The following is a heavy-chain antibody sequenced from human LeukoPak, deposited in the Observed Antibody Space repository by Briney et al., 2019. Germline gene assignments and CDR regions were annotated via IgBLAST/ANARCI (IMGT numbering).Heavy chain of an antibody. Sequence: GGSLRLSCAASGFIVSSNYMSWVRQAPGKGLEWVSAISGSGGSTYYADSVKGRFTISRDNSKNTLYLQMNSLRAEDTAVYYCAKDLLGVRGARPYYYYYYMDVWGKGTTVTISS. V-gene: IGHV3-23*01. J-gene: IGHJ6*03. CDR3: AKDLLGVRGARPYYYYYYMDV. CDR2: ISGSGGST. D-gene: IGHD3-10*01. CDR1: GFIVSSNY.